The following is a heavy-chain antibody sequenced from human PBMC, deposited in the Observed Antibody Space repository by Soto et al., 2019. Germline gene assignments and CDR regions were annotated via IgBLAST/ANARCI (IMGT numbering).Heavy chain of an antibody. V-gene: IGHV1-18*01. J-gene: IGHJ6*02. CDR3: ARVDGDNYYYYGMDV. Sequence: QVQLVQSGAEVKKPGASVKVSCKASGYTFTSYGISWVRQAPGQGLEWMGWISAYNGNTNYAQKLQGRVTMTTDTSXXTADMELRSLRSDDTAVYYCARVDGDNYYYYGMDVWGQGTTVTVSS. D-gene: IGHD4-17*01. CDR1: GYTFTSYG. CDR2: ISAYNGNT.